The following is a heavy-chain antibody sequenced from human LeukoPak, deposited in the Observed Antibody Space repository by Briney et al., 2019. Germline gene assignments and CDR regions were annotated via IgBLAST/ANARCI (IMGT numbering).Heavy chain of an antibody. D-gene: IGHD4-17*01. CDR2: IYYSGST. CDR3: ARDRVTTGSNWFDP. Sequence: SETLSLTCTVSGGSISSSSYYWGWIRQPPGKGLEWIGSIYYSGSTYYNPSLKSRVTISVDTSKNQFSLKLSSVTAADTAVYYCARDRVTTGSNWFDPWGQGTLVTVSS. V-gene: IGHV4-39*07. CDR1: GGSISSSSYY. J-gene: IGHJ5*02.